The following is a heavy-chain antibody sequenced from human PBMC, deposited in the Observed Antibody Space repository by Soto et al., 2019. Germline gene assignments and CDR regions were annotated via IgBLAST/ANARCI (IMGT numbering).Heavy chain of an antibody. J-gene: IGHJ4*02. CDR1: GYTFSDYY. Sequence: ASLKVSCKASGYTFSDYYIHWVRQAPGQGLEWMGWINPNSGGTKYAPKFQGGVTMTRDTSITTAYMELSRLRSGDTAVYYCAREPATAKPEGVDFWGQGTLVTVSS. V-gene: IGHV1-2*02. CDR3: AREPATAKPEGVDF. D-gene: IGHD1-1*01. CDR2: INPNSGGT.